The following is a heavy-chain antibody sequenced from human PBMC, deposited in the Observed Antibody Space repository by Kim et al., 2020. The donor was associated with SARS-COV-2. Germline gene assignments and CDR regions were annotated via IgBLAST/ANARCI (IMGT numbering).Heavy chain of an antibody. CDR3: ARYGSGSYYPYYYYYGMDV. V-gene: IGHV4-59*13. CDR2: IYYSGST. J-gene: IGHJ6*02. CDR1: GGSISSYY. Sequence: SETLSLTCTVSGGSISSYYWSWIRQPPGKGLEWIGYIYYSGSTNYNPSLKSRVTISVDTSKNQFSLKLSSVTAADTAVYYCARYGSGSYYPYYYYYGMDVWGQGTTVTVSS. D-gene: IGHD3-10*01.